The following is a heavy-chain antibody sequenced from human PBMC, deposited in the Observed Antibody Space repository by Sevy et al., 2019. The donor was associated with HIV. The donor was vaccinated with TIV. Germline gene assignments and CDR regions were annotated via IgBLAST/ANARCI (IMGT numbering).Heavy chain of an antibody. CDR2: VYYTGGT. V-gene: IGHV4-59*08. CDR3: ARRNDFDI. J-gene: IGHJ3*02. Sequence: SETLSLTCTVSGGSINSDHWNWIRQPPGKGLEWIGYVYYTGGTNYNPSLKNRVTISVDRTKNKVSLKRTSGTAADTAVYYCARRNDFDIWGQGTMVTVSS. CDR1: GGSINSDH.